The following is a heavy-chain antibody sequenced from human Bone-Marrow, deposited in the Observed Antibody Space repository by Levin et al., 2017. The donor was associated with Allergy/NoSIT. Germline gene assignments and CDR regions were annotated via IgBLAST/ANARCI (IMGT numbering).Heavy chain of an antibody. Sequence: PGGSLRLSCAASGFTFLSYTMAWVRQAPGKGLEWVSSISSSSRHIYYADSLKGRFTISRDNAKNSLYLQMSSLRVEDTAVYYCARGLRVMATITGVHSWGQGTLVTVSS. V-gene: IGHV3-21*01. CDR3: ARGLRVMATITGVHS. J-gene: IGHJ4*02. D-gene: IGHD5-24*01. CDR1: GFTFLSYT. CDR2: ISSSSRHI.